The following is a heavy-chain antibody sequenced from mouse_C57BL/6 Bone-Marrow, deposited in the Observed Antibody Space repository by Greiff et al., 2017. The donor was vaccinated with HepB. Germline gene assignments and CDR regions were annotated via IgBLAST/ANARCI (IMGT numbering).Heavy chain of an antibody. J-gene: IGHJ3*01. CDR3: ARGNYGSSYSWFAY. CDR1: GYTFTSYW. V-gene: IGHV1-55*01. Sequence: QVQLQQPGAELVKPGASVKMSCKASGYTFTSYWITWVKQRPGQGLEWIGDIYPGSGSTNYNEKFESKATLTVDTSSSTAYMQLSSLTSEDSAVYYCARGNYGSSYSWFAYWGQGTLVTVSA. CDR2: IYPGSGST. D-gene: IGHD1-1*01.